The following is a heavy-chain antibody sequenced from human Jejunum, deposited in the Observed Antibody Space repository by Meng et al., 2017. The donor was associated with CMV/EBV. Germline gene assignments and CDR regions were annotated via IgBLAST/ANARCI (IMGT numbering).Heavy chain of an antibody. V-gene: IGHV3-23*03. CDR1: GFTFSTYA. CDR2: LYGGGTTT. CDR3: AKHRGAYEYYSMDV. J-gene: IGHJ6*02. Sequence: GFTFSTYAMSWGRLAPGKGLEWVSVLYGGGTTTYSTDSVKGRFTISRDNSKNTLYLQMNSLRAEDTAVYYCAKHRGAYEYYSMDVWGQGTTVTVSS.